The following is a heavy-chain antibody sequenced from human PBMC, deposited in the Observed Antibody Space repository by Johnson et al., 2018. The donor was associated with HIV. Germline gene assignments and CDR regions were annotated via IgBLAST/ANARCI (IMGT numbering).Heavy chain of an antibody. J-gene: IGHJ3*02. V-gene: IGHV3-64*01. CDR3: AREGRGSSSGAFDI. D-gene: IGHD6-6*01. Sequence: VHLVESGGGLAKPAWSPRLSCAASQFTFSSYAIHWVRQAPGKGLEYVSAIISNGGSTYYANSVKGRFTISRDNSKNTLYLQMGSLRAEDMAVYYCAREGRGSSSGAFDIWGQGTMVTVSS. CDR1: QFTFSSYA. CDR2: IISNGGST.